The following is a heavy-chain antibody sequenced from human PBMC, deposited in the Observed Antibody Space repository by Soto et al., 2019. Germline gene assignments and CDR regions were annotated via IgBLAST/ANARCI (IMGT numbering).Heavy chain of an antibody. CDR1: GFTFSSYA. J-gene: IGHJ3*02. CDR3: AREGADIVVVVAATRGDAFDI. CDR2: ISYDGSNK. V-gene: IGHV3-30-3*01. D-gene: IGHD2-15*01. Sequence: GGSLRLSCAASGFTFSSYAMHWVRQAPGKGLEWVAVISYDGSNKYYADSVKGRFTISRDNSKNTLYLQMNSLRAEDTAVYYCAREGADIVVVVAATRGDAFDIWGQGTMVTVSS.